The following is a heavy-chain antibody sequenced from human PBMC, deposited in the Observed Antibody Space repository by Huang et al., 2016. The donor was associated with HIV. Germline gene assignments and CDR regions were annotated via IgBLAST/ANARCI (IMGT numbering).Heavy chain of an antibody. CDR1: GGSLSGYY. CDR2: INHLGRP. D-gene: IGHD3-10*01. Sequence: QVHQQQWGAGLLKSAETLSLTCAVYGGSLSGYYWSWLRQTPGKGLEWIGEINHLGRPNYNPSLKSRVSISMDGSKKQFSLKLRSISDADTAVYFCARDATKNPRGWFDPWDQGTLVTVSS. J-gene: IGHJ5*02. CDR3: ARDATKNPRGWFDP. V-gene: IGHV4-34*02.